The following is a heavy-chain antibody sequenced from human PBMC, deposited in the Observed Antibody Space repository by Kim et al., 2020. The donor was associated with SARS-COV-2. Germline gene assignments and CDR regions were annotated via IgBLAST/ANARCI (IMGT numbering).Heavy chain of an antibody. V-gene: IGHV6-1*01. Sequence: SQTLSLTCAISGDSVSSNSAAWNWIRQSPSRGLEWLGRTYYRSKWYNDYAVSVKSRITINPDTSKNQFSLQLNSVTPEDTAVYYCARVTAKAAAGTSYYYYYYMDVWGKGTTVTVSS. CDR3: ARVTAKAAAGTSYYYYYYMDV. D-gene: IGHD6-13*01. CDR1: GDSVSSNSAA. CDR2: TYYRSKWYN. J-gene: IGHJ6*03.